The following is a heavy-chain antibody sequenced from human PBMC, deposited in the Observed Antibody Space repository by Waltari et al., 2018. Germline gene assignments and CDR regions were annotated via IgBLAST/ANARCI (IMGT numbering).Heavy chain of an antibody. V-gene: IGHV1-69*10. Sequence: VQLAQSGAEVKKPGSSVPVACQASGGPLSSYAISRVRQAPGQGLEWMGGIIPILGIANYAQKFQGRVTITADKSTSTAYMELSSLRSEDTAVYYCAREGLEDIELGLWGQGTLVTVSS. CDR2: IIPILGIA. J-gene: IGHJ4*02. CDR3: AREGLEDIELGL. D-gene: IGHD2-8*01. CDR1: GGPLSSYA.